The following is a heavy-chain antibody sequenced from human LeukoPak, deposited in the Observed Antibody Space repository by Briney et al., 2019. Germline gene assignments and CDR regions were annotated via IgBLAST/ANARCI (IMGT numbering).Heavy chain of an antibody. CDR3: VRHPGSYNVLTGYSYYFDY. D-gene: IGHD3-9*01. V-gene: IGHV3-7*01. CDR1: GFTFGSYW. CDR2: IKHDGSDH. J-gene: IGHJ4*02. Sequence: PGGSLRLSWVVSGFTFGSYWMSWVRQAPGNGLEWVANIKHDGSDHYYADSVAGRFTISRDNAKNSLYLEMSSLRAEDAAVYFCVRHPGSYNVLTGYSYYFDYWGQGTLVTVSS.